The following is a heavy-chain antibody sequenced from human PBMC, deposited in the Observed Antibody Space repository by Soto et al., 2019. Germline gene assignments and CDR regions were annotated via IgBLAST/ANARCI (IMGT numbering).Heavy chain of an antibody. Sequence: ASVKVSCKASGYTFSDYYMHWVRQAPGQGLEWMGWINANSGGTTYAQKFQGRVTMTRDTSISTAYMELSRLSSDDTAIYYCARLQIEVAGTNWGQGPLVTVSS. CDR3: ARLQIEVAGTN. V-gene: IGHV1-2*02. CDR2: INANSGGT. CDR1: GYTFSDYY. D-gene: IGHD6-19*01. J-gene: IGHJ4*02.